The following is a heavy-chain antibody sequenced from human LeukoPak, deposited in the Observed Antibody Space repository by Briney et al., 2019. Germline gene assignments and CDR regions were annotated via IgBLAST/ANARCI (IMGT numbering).Heavy chain of an antibody. CDR3: ARGGRYCSGGSCYVDY. V-gene: IGHV3-48*03. J-gene: IGHJ4*02. Sequence: GGSLRLSCAASGFTFSSYEMNWVRQAPGKGLEWVSYISSSGSTIYYADSVKGRFTISRDNAKNSLYLQMNSLRAEDTAVYYCARGGRYCSGGSCYVDYRGQGTLVTVSS. D-gene: IGHD2-15*01. CDR1: GFTFSSYE. CDR2: ISSSGSTI.